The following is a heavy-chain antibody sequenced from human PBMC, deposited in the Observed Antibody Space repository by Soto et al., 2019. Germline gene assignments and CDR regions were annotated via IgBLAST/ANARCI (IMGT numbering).Heavy chain of an antibody. D-gene: IGHD5-12*01. J-gene: IGHJ4*02. CDR2: ISSSSSYI. Sequence: GGSLRLSCAASGFTFSSYSMNWVRQAPGKGLEWVSSISSSSSYIYYADSVKGRFTISRDNAKNSLYLQMNSLRAEDTAVYYCARRYSGYDSAAYDYWGQGTLVTVSS. V-gene: IGHV3-21*01. CDR3: ARRYSGYDSAAYDY. CDR1: GFTFSSYS.